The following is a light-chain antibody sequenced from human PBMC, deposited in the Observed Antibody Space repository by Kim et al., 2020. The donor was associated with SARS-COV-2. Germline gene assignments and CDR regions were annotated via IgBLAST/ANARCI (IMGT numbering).Light chain of an antibody. Sequence: VALGQTARIICEGDKMESKSVHWHQQKAGQAPVLVIYRDKNRPAGIPERFSGSNSGNTATLTITRAQAGDEADYYCQVWDSTTAVFGGGTKVTVL. V-gene: IGLV3-9*01. J-gene: IGLJ2*01. CDR1: KMESKS. CDR2: RDK. CDR3: QVWDSTTAV.